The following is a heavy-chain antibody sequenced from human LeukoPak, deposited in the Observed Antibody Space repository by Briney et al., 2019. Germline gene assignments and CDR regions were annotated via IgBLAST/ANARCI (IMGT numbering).Heavy chain of an antibody. V-gene: IGHV3-23*01. CDR3: AKDRTVDTVMVTDFDY. J-gene: IGHJ4*02. CDR2: ISGSGGST. Sequence: GGSLRLSCAASGFTFSSYAMSWVRQAPGKGLEWVSAISGSGGSTYFADSVKGRFTISRDNSKNTLHLQMNSLRAEDTAVYYCAKDRTVDTVMVTDFDYWGQGTLVTVSS. D-gene: IGHD5-18*01. CDR1: GFTFSSYA.